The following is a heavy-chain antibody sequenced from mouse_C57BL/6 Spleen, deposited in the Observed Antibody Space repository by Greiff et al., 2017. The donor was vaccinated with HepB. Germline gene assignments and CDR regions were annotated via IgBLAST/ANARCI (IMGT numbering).Heavy chain of an antibody. CDR2: ISSGSSTI. CDR1: GFTFSDYG. CDR3: ATKHYYGSNYFDY. V-gene: IGHV5-17*01. D-gene: IGHD1-1*01. Sequence: EVQRVESGGGLVKPGGSLKLSCAASGFTFSDYGMHWVRQAPEKGLEWVAYISSGSSTIYYADTVKGRFTISRDNAKNTLFLQMTSLRSEDTAMYYCATKHYYGSNYFDYWGQGTTLTVSS. J-gene: IGHJ2*01.